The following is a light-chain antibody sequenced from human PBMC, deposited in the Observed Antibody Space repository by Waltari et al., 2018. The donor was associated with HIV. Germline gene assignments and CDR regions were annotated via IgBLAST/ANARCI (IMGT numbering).Light chain of an antibody. CDR1: QDIKTE. CDR2: AAS. J-gene: IGKJ4*01. CDR3: QQSHSVPFT. V-gene: IGKV1-39*01. Sequence: ITCRTSQDIKTELNWYQQKPGTAPKLLVYAASGFQSGVPARISGSGSGTDFTLTINTLQPDDSATYFCQQSHSVPFTFGAGTKVDVK.